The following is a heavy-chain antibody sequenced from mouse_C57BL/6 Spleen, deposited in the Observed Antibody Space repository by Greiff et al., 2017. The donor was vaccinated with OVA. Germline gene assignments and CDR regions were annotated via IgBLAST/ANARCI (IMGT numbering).Heavy chain of an antibody. Sequence: VQLQQSGPELVKPGASVKMSCKASGYTFTDYNMHWVKQSHGKSLEWIGYINPNNGGTSYNQKFKGKATLTVNKSSSTAYMELRSLTSEDSAVYYCARGTTVVPYYFDYRGQGTTLTVSS. D-gene: IGHD1-1*01. J-gene: IGHJ2*01. V-gene: IGHV1-22*01. CDR3: ARGTTVVPYYFDY. CDR2: INPNNGGT. CDR1: GYTFTDYN.